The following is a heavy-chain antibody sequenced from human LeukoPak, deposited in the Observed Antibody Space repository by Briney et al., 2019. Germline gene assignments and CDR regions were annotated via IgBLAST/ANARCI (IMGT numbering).Heavy chain of an antibody. J-gene: IGHJ4*02. D-gene: IGHD1-26*01. Sequence: SETLSLTCDVSGFPISSGYYWGWIRQPPGKGLEWIATIYHSGTTYYNPSLKSRVTISVDTSKNQFSLKLNSVTAADTAVYYCAREPRGAIVGGPHSDYWGQGAPVTVSS. CDR2: IYHSGTT. V-gene: IGHV4-38-2*02. CDR3: AREPRGAIVGGPHSDY. CDR1: GFPISSGYY.